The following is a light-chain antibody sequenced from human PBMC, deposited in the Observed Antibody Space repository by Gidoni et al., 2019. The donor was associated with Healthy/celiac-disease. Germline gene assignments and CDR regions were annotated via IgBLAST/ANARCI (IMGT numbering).Light chain of an antibody. Sequence: AIQLNQSPSSLSASVGDRVTITCRASQGIRNDLGWYQQKPGKAPKLLIYAASSLQSGVPSRFSGSGSGTDFTLTISSLQPEDFATYYCLQDYNYPRTFGQXTKVEIK. CDR2: AAS. CDR1: QGIRND. J-gene: IGKJ1*01. CDR3: LQDYNYPRT. V-gene: IGKV1-6*01.